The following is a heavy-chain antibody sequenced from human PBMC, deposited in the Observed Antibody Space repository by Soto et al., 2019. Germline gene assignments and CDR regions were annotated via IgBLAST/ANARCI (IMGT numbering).Heavy chain of an antibody. CDR1: GDSISSSY. CDR2: IYYSGST. J-gene: IGHJ5*02. D-gene: IGHD5-12*01. CDR3: ARGYDWFDP. V-gene: IGHV4-59*01. Sequence: SETLSLTCSVSGDSISSSYWSWIRQPPGKGLEWIGYIYYSGSTNYNPSPKSRVTISLDTSKNQFSLKVSSVTAADTAVYYCARGYDWFDPWGQGTLVTVSS.